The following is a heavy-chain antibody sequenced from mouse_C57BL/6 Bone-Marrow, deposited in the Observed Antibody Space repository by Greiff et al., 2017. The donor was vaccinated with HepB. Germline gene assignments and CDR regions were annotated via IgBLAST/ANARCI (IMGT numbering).Heavy chain of an antibody. Sequence: EVQGVESGGDLVKPGGSLKLSCAASGFTFSSYGMSWVRQTPDKRLEWVATISSGGSYTYYPDSVKGRFTISRDNAKNTLYLQMSSLKSEDTAMYYCARQGIPHYYYGSSYFDYWGQGTTLTVSS. D-gene: IGHD1-1*01. CDR3: ARQGIPHYYYGSSYFDY. V-gene: IGHV5-6*01. CDR1: GFTFSSYG. CDR2: ISSGGSYT. J-gene: IGHJ2*01.